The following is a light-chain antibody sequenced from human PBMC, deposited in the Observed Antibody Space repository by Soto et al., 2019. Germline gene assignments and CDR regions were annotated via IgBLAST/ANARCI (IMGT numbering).Light chain of an antibody. Sequence: DIQLTQSPSFLSASVGDRVTITCRASQGISSYLAWYQQKPGKAPKLLIYAASTLQSGVPSGFSGSGSGTEFTLTISSLQPEDFATYYCQQLDSYPLTFGGGTHVEIK. CDR3: QQLDSYPLT. V-gene: IGKV1-9*01. CDR2: AAS. CDR1: QGISSY. J-gene: IGKJ4*01.